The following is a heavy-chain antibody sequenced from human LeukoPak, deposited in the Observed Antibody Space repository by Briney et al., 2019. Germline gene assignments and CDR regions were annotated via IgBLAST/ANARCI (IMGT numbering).Heavy chain of an antibody. CDR3: ARVRGFSYGYDFDY. V-gene: IGHV3-48*01. J-gene: IGHJ4*02. Sequence: GGSLRLSCAASGFTFSSYSMNWVRQAPGKGLEWVSYISSSSSTIYYADSVKGRFTISRDNAKNSLYLQMNSLRAEDTAVYYCARVRGFSYGYDFDYWGQGTLVTVSS. D-gene: IGHD5-18*01. CDR2: ISSSSSTI. CDR1: GFTFSSYS.